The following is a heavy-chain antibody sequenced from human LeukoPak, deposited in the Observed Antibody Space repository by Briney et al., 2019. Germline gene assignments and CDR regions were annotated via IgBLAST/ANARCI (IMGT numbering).Heavy chain of an antibody. CDR3: ARHTCSSTSCYDWTYYYYYMDV. V-gene: IGHV4-39*01. D-gene: IGHD2-2*01. CDR1: GGSISSGSFY. J-gene: IGHJ6*03. CDR2: ISYSGSA. Sequence: SETLSLTCTVSGGSISSGSFYWGWIRQPPGKGLEWIGSISYSGSAYYNPSLKSRVTIFVDTSKSQFSLKLTSVTAADTAVYYCARHTCSSTSCYDWTYYYYYMDVWGNGTTVTVSS.